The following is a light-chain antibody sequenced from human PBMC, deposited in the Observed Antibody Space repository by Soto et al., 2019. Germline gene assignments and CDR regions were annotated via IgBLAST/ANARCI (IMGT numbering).Light chain of an antibody. CDR2: GAS. V-gene: IGKV3-20*01. Sequence: EIVLTQSPGTLSLSPGERATLSCRASQTVTSNYLAWYQQKPGQAPRLLIYGASGRATGIPDRFSGSVSGTDFTLTISRLEPEDSAVYYCQQYGSSPPITFGQGTRLEIK. CDR1: QTVTSNY. CDR3: QQYGSSPPIT. J-gene: IGKJ5*01.